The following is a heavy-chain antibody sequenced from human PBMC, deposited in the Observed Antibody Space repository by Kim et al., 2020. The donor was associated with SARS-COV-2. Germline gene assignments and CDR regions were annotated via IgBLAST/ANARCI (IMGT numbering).Heavy chain of an antibody. CDR1: GFTFSSYS. CDR2: ISSSSSYI. J-gene: IGHJ6*02. D-gene: IGHD3-9*01. V-gene: IGHV3-21*01. CDR3: ARDHDILTPMDV. Sequence: GGSLRLSCAASGFTFSSYSMNWVRQAPGKGLEWVSSISSSSSYIYYADSVKGRFTISRDNAKNSLYLQMNSLRAEDTAVYYCARDHDILTPMDVWGQGTTVTVSS.